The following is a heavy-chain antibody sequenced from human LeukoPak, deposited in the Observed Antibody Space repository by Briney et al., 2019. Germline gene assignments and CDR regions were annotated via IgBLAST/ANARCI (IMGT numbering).Heavy chain of an antibody. CDR2: INHSGST. Sequence: SETLSLTCAVYGGPFSGYYWSWIRQPPGKGLEWIGEINHSGSTNYNPSLKSRVTISVDTSKNQFSLKLSSVTAADTAVYYCARSRLGIVVVPAATQFDYWGQGTLVTVSS. J-gene: IGHJ4*02. D-gene: IGHD2-2*03. V-gene: IGHV4-34*01. CDR1: GGPFSGYY. CDR3: ARSRLGIVVVPAATQFDY.